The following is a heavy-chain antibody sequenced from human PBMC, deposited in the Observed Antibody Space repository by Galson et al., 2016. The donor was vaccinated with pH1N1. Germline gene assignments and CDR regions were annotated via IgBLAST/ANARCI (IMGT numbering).Heavy chain of an antibody. V-gene: IGHV1-46*01. Sequence: SVKVSCKASGYTFTTSYIHWVRQAPGEGLEWMGVIDPSGGGTTYAQKFQARVTMTRDTSTSTVYLDLSRLKSEDTSVYYCTRELGRRREFWGQGTLVTASS. J-gene: IGHJ4*02. D-gene: IGHD1-1*01. CDR2: IDPSGGGT. CDR1: GYTFTTSY. CDR3: TRELGRRREF.